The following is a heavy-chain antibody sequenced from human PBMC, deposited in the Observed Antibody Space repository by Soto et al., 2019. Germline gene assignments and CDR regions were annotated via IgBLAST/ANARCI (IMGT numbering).Heavy chain of an antibody. V-gene: IGHV3-21*01. CDR3: VRDGLDYYDTERLYFDN. Sequence: GSLRRSCAASGFNFITYSLSWVRQAPWKGLEWVASISRSAVYIDYADSVKGRFTISRDNANNSLYLQMNSLRAEDTATYYCVRDGLDYYDTERLYFDNWGQGTLVPVSS. CDR2: ISRSAVYI. CDR1: GFNFITYS. D-gene: IGHD3-22*01. J-gene: IGHJ4*02.